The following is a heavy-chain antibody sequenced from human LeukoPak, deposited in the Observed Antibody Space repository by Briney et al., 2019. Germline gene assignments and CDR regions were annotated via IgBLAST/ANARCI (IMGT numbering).Heavy chain of an antibody. CDR1: GFTFSSYV. V-gene: IGHV3-23*01. CDR3: AKSFVWGSYRFFDY. J-gene: IGHJ4*02. CDR2: ISGSGGST. D-gene: IGHD3-16*02. Sequence: PGGSLRLSCAASGFTFSSYVMSWVRQAPGKGLEWVSAISGSGGSTYYADSVKGRFTISRDNSKNTLYLQMNSLRAEDTAVYYCAKSFVWGSYRFFDYWGQGTLVTVSS.